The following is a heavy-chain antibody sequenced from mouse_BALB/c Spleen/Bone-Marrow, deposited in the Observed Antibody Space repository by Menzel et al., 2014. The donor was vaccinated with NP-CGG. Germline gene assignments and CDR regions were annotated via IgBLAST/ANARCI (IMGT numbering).Heavy chain of an antibody. V-gene: IGHV3-2*02. CDR2: ISYSGST. J-gene: IGHJ1*01. CDR3: ARSADWYFDV. CDR1: GYLITSDYA. Sequence: EVKLVESGPGLVKPSQSLSLTCTVTGYLITSDYAWHWIRQFPGNKLEWMGYISYSGSTSCYPSLKSRISITRDTSKNQFFLQLNSVTTEDTATYYCARSADWYFDVWGAGTTVTVSS.